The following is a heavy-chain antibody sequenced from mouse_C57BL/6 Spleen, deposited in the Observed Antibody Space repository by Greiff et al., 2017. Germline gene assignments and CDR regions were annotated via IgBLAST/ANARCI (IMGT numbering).Heavy chain of an antibody. CDR2: IYPGDGDT. J-gene: IGHJ2*01. Sequence: VQLQQSGPELVKPGASVKISCKASGYAFSSSWMNWVKQRPGKGLEWIGRIYPGDGDTNYNGKFKGKATLTADKSSSTAYMQLSSLTSEDSAVYFCANGSYENFDYWGQGTTLTVSS. D-gene: IGHD2-3*01. CDR3: ANGSYENFDY. CDR1: GYAFSSSW. V-gene: IGHV1-82*01.